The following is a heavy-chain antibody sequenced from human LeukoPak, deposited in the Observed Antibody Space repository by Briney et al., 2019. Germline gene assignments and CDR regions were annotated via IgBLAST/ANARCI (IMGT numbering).Heavy chain of an antibody. V-gene: IGHV3-30*18. CDR2: ISYDGSNK. J-gene: IGHJ6*03. CDR3: AKDRDDFWSYYMDV. D-gene: IGHD3-3*01. Sequence: GGSLRLSCAASGFTFSSYGMHWVRQAPGKRLEWVAVISYDGSNKYYADFVKGRFTISRDNSKNTLYLQMNSLRAEDTAVYYCAKDRDDFWSYYMDVWGKGTTVTVSS. CDR1: GFTFSSYG.